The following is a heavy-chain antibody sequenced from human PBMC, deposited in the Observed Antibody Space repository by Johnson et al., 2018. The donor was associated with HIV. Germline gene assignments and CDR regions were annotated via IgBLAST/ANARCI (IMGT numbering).Heavy chain of an antibody. V-gene: IGHV3-13*01. D-gene: IGHD2-2*01. CDR3: ARDRCSSTSCIDAFDF. J-gene: IGHJ3*01. CDR1: GFTFSSYG. Sequence: VQLVESGGGVVQPGGSLRLSCAASGFTFSSYGMHWVRQATGKGLEWVSAIGTAGDTYYPGSVKGRFTISRDNAKNSLYLQMNSLRAEDTALYYCARDRCSSTSCIDAFDFWGQGTMVTVSA. CDR2: IGTAGDT.